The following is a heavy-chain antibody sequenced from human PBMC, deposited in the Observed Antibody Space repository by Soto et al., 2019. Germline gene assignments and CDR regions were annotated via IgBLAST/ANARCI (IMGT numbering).Heavy chain of an antibody. J-gene: IGHJ4*02. Sequence: EVQLVESGGGVVQPGGSLRLSCAASGFTFSSYEMNWVRQAPGKGLEWVSYISSSGSTIYYADSVKGRFTISRDNAKNSLYLQMNSLRAEDTAVYYCAAEEEMATKPDYWGQGTLVTVSS. CDR3: AAEEEMATKPDY. CDR1: GFTFSSYE. CDR2: ISSSGSTI. V-gene: IGHV3-48*03.